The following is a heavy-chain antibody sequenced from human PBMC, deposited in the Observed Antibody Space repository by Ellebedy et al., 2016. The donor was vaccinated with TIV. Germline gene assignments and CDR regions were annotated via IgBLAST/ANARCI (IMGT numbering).Heavy chain of an antibody. D-gene: IGHD3-3*01. CDR2: INPNSGGT. V-gene: IGHV1-2*02. Sequence: ASVKVSXXASGYTFTGYYMHWVRQAPGQGLEWMGWINPNSGGTNYAQKFQGRVTMTRDTSISTAYMELSRLRSDDTAVYYCARGFWSGYYKPIDYWGQGTLVTVSS. CDR1: GYTFTGYY. CDR3: ARGFWSGYYKPIDY. J-gene: IGHJ4*02.